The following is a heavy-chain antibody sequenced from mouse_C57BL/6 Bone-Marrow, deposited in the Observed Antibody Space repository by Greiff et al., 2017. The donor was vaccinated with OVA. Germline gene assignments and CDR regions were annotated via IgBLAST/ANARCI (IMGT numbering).Heavy chain of an antibody. CDR2: ISNGGGST. Sequence: EVKLMESGGGLVQPGGSLKLSCAASGFTFSDYYMYWVRKTPEKRLEWVAYISNGGGSTYYPDTVKGRFTISRDNAKNTLYLQMSRLKSEDTAMYYCARQGDSNYVGYWGQGTTLTVSS. CDR1: GFTFSDYY. D-gene: IGHD2-5*01. J-gene: IGHJ2*01. V-gene: IGHV5-12*01. CDR3: ARQGDSNYVGY.